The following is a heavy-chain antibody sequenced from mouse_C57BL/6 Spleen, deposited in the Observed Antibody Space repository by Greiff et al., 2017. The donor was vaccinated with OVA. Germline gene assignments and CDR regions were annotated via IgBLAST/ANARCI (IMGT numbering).Heavy chain of an antibody. Sequence: EVKLQESGPVLVKPGASVKMSCKASGYTFTDYYMNWVKQSHGKSLEWIGVINPYNGGTSYNQKFKGKATLTVDKSSSTAYMELNSLTSEDSAVYYCARGGVITTVFFDYWGQGTTLTVSS. J-gene: IGHJ2*01. CDR2: INPYNGGT. D-gene: IGHD1-1*01. V-gene: IGHV1-19*01. CDR1: GYTFTDYY. CDR3: ARGGVITTVFFDY.